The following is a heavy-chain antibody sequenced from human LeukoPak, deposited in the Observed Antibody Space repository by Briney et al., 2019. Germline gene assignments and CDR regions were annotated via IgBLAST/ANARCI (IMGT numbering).Heavy chain of an antibody. D-gene: IGHD3-22*01. J-gene: IGHJ4*02. CDR3: ARVIYYDSSGYYYLFDY. CDR2: ISAYNGNT. V-gene: IGHV1-18*01. CDR1: GYTFTSYA. Sequence: EASVKVSCKASGYTFTSYAMNWVRQAPGQGLEWMGWISAYNGNTNYAQKLQGRVTMTTDTSTSTAYMELRSLRSDDTAVYYCARVIYYDSSGYYYLFDYWGQGTLVTVSS.